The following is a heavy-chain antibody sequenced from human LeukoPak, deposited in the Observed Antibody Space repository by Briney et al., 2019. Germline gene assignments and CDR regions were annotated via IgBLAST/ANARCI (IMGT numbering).Heavy chain of an antibody. CDR1: GFTFSSYG. J-gene: IGHJ4*02. CDR3: ARDQYYDFWSGHRTFDY. Sequence: GGSLRLSCAASGFTFSSYGIHWVRQAPGKGLEWVAFIRYDGSNKYYADSVKGRFTISRDNSKNTLYLQMNSLRAEDTAVYYCARDQYYDFWSGHRTFDYWGQGTLVIVSS. V-gene: IGHV3-30*02. D-gene: IGHD3-3*01. CDR2: IRYDGSNK.